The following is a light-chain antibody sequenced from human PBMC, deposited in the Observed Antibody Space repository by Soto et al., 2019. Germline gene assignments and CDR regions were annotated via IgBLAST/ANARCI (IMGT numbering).Light chain of an antibody. V-gene: IGLV2-23*02. CDR2: EVT. J-gene: IGLJ3*02. CDR3: AAWDDSLSGEV. Sequence: QSVLTQPASVSGSPGQSITISCTGTSSDVGSYNLVSWYQQHPGKAPKVMIYEVTKRPSGVSDHFSGSKSGNTASLTISGLQAEDEADYYCAAWDDSLSGEVFGGGTKLTVL. CDR1: SSDVGSYNL.